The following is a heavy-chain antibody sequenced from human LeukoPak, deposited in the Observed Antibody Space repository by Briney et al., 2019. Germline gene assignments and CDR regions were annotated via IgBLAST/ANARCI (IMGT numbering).Heavy chain of an antibody. CDR2: IYHSGST. Sequence: SETLSLTCAVSGYSISSGYYWGWIRQPAGKGLEWIGSIYHSGSTYYNPSLKSRVTISVDTSKNQFSLKLSAVTATDAAIYYSERERSSSSDYWGQGTLVTVSS. CDR1: GYSISSGYY. V-gene: IGHV4-38-2*02. CDR3: ERERSSSSDY. D-gene: IGHD6-6*01. J-gene: IGHJ4*02.